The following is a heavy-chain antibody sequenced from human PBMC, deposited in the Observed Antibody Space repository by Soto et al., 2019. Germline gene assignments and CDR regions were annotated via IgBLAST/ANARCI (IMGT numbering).Heavy chain of an antibody. Sequence: ASVKVSCKASGYTFTSYGISWVRQAPGQGLEWMGWISAYNGNTNYAQKLQGRVTMTTDTSTSTAYIELRSLRSDDTAVYYCARLVRGRNYYYYYMDVWGKGTTVTVSS. D-gene: IGHD3-10*01. V-gene: IGHV1-18*01. CDR3: ARLVRGRNYYYYYMDV. CDR1: GYTFTSYG. J-gene: IGHJ6*03. CDR2: ISAYNGNT.